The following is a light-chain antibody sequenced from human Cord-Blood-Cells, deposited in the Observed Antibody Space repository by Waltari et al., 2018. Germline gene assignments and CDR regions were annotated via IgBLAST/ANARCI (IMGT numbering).Light chain of an antibody. CDR3: QQYNNWPPFT. CDR2: GAS. Sequence: EIVMTQSPATLSVSPGERATLSCRASQSVSSNLAWYQQKPGQVPRLLIYGASTRATGIPARFSGSGSGTEFTLTISSLQSEDFAVYYCQQYNNWPPFTFGSGTKVDIK. CDR1: QSVSSN. V-gene: IGKV3-15*01. J-gene: IGKJ3*01.